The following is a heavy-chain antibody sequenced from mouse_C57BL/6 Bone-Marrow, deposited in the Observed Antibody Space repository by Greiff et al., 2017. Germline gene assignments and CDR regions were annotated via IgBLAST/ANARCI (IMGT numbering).Heavy chain of an antibody. CDR1: GYTFTSYW. CDR2: IHPNSGST. D-gene: IGHD2-3*01. V-gene: IGHV1-64*01. CDR3: ARWLLRLDYFDY. Sequence: QVQLQQPGAELVKPGASVKLSCKASGYTFTSYWMHWVKQRPGQGLEWIGMIHPNSGSTNYNEKFKSKATLTVDKSSSTAYMQLSSLTSEDSAVYYCARWLLRLDYFDYWGQGTTLTVSS. J-gene: IGHJ2*01.